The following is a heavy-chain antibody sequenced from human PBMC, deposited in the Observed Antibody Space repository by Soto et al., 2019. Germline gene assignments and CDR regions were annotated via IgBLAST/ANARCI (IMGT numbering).Heavy chain of an antibody. J-gene: IGHJ4*02. CDR2: IYHSGST. CDR3: AGSGYYPNYFDY. D-gene: IGHD3-22*01. Sequence: PSETLSLTCTVSGGSISSYYWSWIRQPPGKGLEWIGSIYHSGSTCYNPSIKSRLTISVDRSKNQFSLKLSSVTTADTAVYYCAGSGYYPNYFDYWGQGTLVTVSS. V-gene: IGHV4-59*04. CDR1: GGSISSYY.